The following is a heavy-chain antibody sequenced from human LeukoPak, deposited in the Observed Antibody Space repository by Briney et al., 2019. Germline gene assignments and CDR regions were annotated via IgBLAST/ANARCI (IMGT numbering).Heavy chain of an antibody. CDR2: IKQDGSEK. CDR3: ARDRSITMVRRS. Sequence: GGSLRLSCAASGFTFSNAWMSWVRQAPGKGLEWVANIKQDGSEKYYVDSVKGRFTISRDNAKNSLYLQMNSLRAEDTAVYYCARDRSITMVRRSGDQG. V-gene: IGHV3-7*01. D-gene: IGHD3-10*01. CDR1: GFTFSNAW. J-gene: IGHJ1*01.